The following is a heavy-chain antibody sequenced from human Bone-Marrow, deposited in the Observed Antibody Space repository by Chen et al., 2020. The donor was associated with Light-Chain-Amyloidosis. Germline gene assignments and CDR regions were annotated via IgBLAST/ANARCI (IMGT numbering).Heavy chain of an antibody. Sequence: EVLLVESGGGLVQPGGSLRLSCAASGFTLSNYAMDWVRQAPGKGLEWVSSISGVDTYNANSVKGRFTVSRDDSGNTLYLQMNSLRAEDTAVYYCAKRGSYYYYGMDVWGQGTTVTVSS. J-gene: IGHJ6*02. D-gene: IGHD6-19*01. CDR3: AKRGSYYYYGMDV. CDR1: GFTLSNYA. CDR2: ISGVDT. V-gene: IGHV3-23*04.